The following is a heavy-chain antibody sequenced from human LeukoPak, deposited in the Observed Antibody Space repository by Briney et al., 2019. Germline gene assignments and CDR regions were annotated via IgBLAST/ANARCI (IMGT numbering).Heavy chain of an antibody. CDR3: ARGSGGAARSFKYYYYYYMDV. J-gene: IGHJ6*03. V-gene: IGHV4-38-2*02. Sequence: SETLSLTCTVSGYSISSGYYWGWIRQPPGKGLEWIGSIYHSGSTYYNPSLKSRVTISVDTSKNQFSLKLSSVTAADTAVYYCARGSGGAARSFKYYYYYYMDVWGKGTTVTVSS. CDR2: IYHSGST. D-gene: IGHD3-16*01. CDR1: GYSISSGYY.